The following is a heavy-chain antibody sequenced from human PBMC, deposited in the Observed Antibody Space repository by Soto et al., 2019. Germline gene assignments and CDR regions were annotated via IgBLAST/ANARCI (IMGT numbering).Heavy chain of an antibody. J-gene: IGHJ4*02. Sequence: HPGGSLRLSCAASGFTFSSYGMHWVRQAPGKGLEWVAVISYDGSNKYYADSVKGRFTISRDNSKNTLYLQMNSLRAEDTAVYYCAKDEYSSSWHFDYWGQGTLVTVSS. CDR2: ISYDGSNK. D-gene: IGHD6-13*01. CDR1: GFTFSSYG. CDR3: AKDEYSSSWHFDY. V-gene: IGHV3-30*18.